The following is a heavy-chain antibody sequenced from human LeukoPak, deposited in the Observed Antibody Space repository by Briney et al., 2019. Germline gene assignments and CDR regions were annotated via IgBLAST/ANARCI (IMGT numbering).Heavy chain of an antibody. J-gene: IGHJ3*02. Sequence: SGTLSLTCTVSGGSISSYYWSWIRQPPGKGLEWIGSIYYSGSTYYNPSLKSRVTISVDTSKNQFSLKLSSVTAADTAVYYCARPKSNFWSGYYRPYAFDIWGQGTMVTVSS. CDR3: ARPKSNFWSGYYRPYAFDI. CDR2: IYYSGST. V-gene: IGHV4-39*01. CDR1: GGSISSYY. D-gene: IGHD3-3*01.